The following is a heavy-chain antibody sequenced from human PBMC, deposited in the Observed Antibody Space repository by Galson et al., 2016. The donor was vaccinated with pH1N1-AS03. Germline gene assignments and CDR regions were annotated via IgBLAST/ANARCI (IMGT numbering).Heavy chain of an antibody. Sequence: SLRLSCAASGFTFTSSWMHWVRQAPGKGLVWVSHINEDGSTTRYADSVRGRFTISRDNAKNTLYLQMNSLRAEETAVYFCVREQGGSDDYWGQGTLVSVSS. J-gene: IGHJ4*02. CDR1: GFTFTSSW. V-gene: IGHV3-74*01. CDR3: VREQGGSDDY. D-gene: IGHD1-26*01. CDR2: INEDGSTT.